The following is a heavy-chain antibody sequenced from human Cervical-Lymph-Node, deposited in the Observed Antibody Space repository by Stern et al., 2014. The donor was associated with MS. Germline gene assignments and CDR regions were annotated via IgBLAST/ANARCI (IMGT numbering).Heavy chain of an antibody. D-gene: IGHD3-22*01. J-gene: IGHJ4*02. CDR2: IIPIFGTA. V-gene: IGHV1-69*01. CDR1: GGTFSSYA. Sequence: DQLVESGAEVKKPGSSVKVSCKASGGTFSSYAISWVRQAPGQGLEWMGGIIPIFGTANYAQKFQGRVTITADESTSTAYMELSSLRSEDTAVYYCARESRYYYDSSGYSLGYWGQGTLVTVSS. CDR3: ARESRYYYDSSGYSLGY.